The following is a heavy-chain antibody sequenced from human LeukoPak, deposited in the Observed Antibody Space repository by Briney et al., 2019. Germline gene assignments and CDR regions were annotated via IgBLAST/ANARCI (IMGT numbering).Heavy chain of an antibody. CDR2: IYYSGST. Sequence: SETLSLTCTVSGGSISSYYWSWIRQPPGKGLEWIGYIYYSGSTNYNPSLKSRVTISVDTSKNQFSLKLSSVTAADTAVYYYARVSGIARSNYFDYWGQGTLVTVSS. V-gene: IGHV4-59*01. CDR3: ARVSGIARSNYFDY. J-gene: IGHJ4*02. D-gene: IGHD6-13*01. CDR1: GGSISSYY.